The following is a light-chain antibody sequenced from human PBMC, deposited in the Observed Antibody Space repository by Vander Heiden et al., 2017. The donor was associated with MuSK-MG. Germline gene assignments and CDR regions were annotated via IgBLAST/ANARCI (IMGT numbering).Light chain of an antibody. CDR2: WAS. J-gene: IGKJ2*01. CDR1: QPILASSNNKNC. CDR3: QHYYGSHGST. Sequence: DIVMTQSPDSLAVSLGERAIINCKSSQPILASSNNKNCLAWYQKKPGQPPKLLIHWASTRESGVPDRFRGSGSATDFTLTISSLQAEDVAVYYCQHYYGSHGSTFGQGTKVEI. V-gene: IGKV4-1*01.